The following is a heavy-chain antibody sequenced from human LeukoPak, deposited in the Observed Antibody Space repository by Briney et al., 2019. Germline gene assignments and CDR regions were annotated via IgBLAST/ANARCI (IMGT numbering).Heavy chain of an antibody. D-gene: IGHD2-8*01. Sequence: PSETLSLTCTVSGGSISSYYWSWIRQPPGKGPEWIGYIYYSGSTNYNPSLKSRVTISVDTSKNKFSLNLNSVTAADTAVYYCAREYEAWFDPWGQGTLVTVSS. CDR3: AREYEAWFDP. CDR2: IYYSGST. CDR1: GGSISSYY. J-gene: IGHJ5*02. V-gene: IGHV4-59*01.